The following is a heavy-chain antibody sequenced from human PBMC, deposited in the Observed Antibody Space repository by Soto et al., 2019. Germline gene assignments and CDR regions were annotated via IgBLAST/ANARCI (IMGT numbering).Heavy chain of an antibody. V-gene: IGHV3-48*01. Sequence: GGSLRLSCAASGFTFSSYSMNWVRQAPGKGLEWVSYISSSSSTIYYADSVKGRFTISRDNAKNSLYLQMNSLRAEDTAVYYCAKAGGSGSYYSGYFDYWGQGTLVTVSS. CDR2: ISSSSSTI. D-gene: IGHD3-10*01. CDR3: AKAGGSGSYYSGYFDY. CDR1: GFTFSSYS. J-gene: IGHJ4*02.